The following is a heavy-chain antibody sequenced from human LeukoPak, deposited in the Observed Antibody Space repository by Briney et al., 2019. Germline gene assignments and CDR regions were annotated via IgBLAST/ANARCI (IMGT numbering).Heavy chain of an antibody. Sequence: GGSLRLSCAASGFTFSDYYMSWIRQAPGKGLEWVSYISSSGSTIYYADSVKGRFTISRDNAKNSLYLQMNSLRAEGTAVYYCARGRGFYDSSGYYLDYWGQGTLVTVSS. J-gene: IGHJ4*02. D-gene: IGHD3-22*01. CDR2: ISSSGSTI. V-gene: IGHV3-11*04. CDR3: ARGRGFYDSSGYYLDY. CDR1: GFTFSDYY.